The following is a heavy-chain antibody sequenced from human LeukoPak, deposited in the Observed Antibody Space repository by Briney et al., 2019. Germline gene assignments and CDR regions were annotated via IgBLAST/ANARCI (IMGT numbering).Heavy chain of an antibody. D-gene: IGHD3-9*01. CDR1: GYTFTAYA. CDR3: ARGLYFDGS. J-gene: IGHJ5*02. CDR2: INPKSGGT. Sequence: ASVKVSCTSSGYTFTAYAMHWVRQAPGQGLEWMGWINPKSGGTHYTQKFQGRVTMTRDTSINTAYMELSRLRSDDTAVYYCARGLYFDGSWGQGTLVTVSS. V-gene: IGHV1-2*02.